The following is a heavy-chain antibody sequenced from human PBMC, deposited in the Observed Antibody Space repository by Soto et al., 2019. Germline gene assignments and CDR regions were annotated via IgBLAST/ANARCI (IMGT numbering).Heavy chain of an antibody. V-gene: IGHV1-2*02. Sequence: QVQLVQSGAEVKKPGASVKVSCKASGYTFTGYYMHWVRQAPGQGLEWMGWINPNSGGTNYAQKFQGRVTMTRDTSISTAYMELSRLRSDDTAVYYCARRGLGYCSSTSCFLTHYYHYGMDVWGQGTTVTVSS. CDR3: ARRGLGYCSSTSCFLTHYYHYGMDV. CDR1: GYTFTGYY. J-gene: IGHJ6*02. D-gene: IGHD2-2*01. CDR2: INPNSGGT.